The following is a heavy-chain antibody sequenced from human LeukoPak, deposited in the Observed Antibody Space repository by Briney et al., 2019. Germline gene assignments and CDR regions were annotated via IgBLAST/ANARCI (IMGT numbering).Heavy chain of an antibody. D-gene: IGHD6-19*01. CDR1: GFTFSSYA. J-gene: IGHJ2*01. CDR3: ARDSSPYSSGWLLDAFDI. CDR2: ISYDGSNK. Sequence: PGGSLRLSCAASGFTFSSYAMHWVRQAPGKGLEWVAVISYDGSNKYYADSVKGRFTISRDNSKNTLYLQMNSLRAEDTAVYYCARDSSPYSSGWLLDAFDIWGRGTLVTVSS. V-gene: IGHV3-30*04.